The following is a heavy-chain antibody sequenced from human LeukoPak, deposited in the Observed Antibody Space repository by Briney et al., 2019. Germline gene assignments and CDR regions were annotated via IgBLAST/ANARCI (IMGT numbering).Heavy chain of an antibody. V-gene: IGHV3-7*01. D-gene: IGHD3-10*01. CDR3: ARGGHRQKEF. J-gene: IGHJ4*02. CDR2: IKHDGSAK. CDR1: GFTLSNFW. Sequence: PGGSLRLSCAAPGFTLSNFWMTWVRQSPGKGLEWVAIIKHDGSAKYYVDSVKGRFTISRDNAKNSLYLQMSSLRAEDTAVYYCARGGHRQKEFWGQGTLVTVSS.